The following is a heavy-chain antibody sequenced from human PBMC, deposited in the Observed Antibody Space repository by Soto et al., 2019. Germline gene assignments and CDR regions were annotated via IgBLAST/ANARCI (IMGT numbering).Heavy chain of an antibody. D-gene: IGHD6-13*01. CDR3: ACGGYSNSWYPGGFDY. CDR2: IYYSGST. Sequence: PSETLSLTCTVSGGSISSSSYYWGWIRQPPGKGLEWIGGIYYSGSTYYNPSLKSRVTISVDTSKNQCSLKLSSVTAADTAVYYCACGGYSNSWYPGGFDYWGQGTLVTVSS. J-gene: IGHJ4*02. V-gene: IGHV4-39*01. CDR1: GGSISSSSYY.